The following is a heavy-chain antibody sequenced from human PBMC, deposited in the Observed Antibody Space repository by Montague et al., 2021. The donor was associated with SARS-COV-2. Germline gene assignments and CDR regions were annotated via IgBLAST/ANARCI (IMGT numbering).Heavy chain of an antibody. V-gene: IGHV4-61*02. CDR1: GGSISSGSYY. D-gene: IGHD2-15*01. Sequence: TLSLTCTVSGGSISSGSYYWSWIRQPAGKGLEWIGRIYTSGNTNYNPSLKSRVTISVDTSKNQFALKLISVTAAETAVYDCAGGPAATYYYGMDVWGQGTTDTAAS. J-gene: IGHJ6*02. CDR2: IYTSGNT. CDR3: AGGPAATYYYGMDV.